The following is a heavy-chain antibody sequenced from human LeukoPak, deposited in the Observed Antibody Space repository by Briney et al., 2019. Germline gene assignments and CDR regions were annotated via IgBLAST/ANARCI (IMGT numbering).Heavy chain of an antibody. CDR1: GFTFSSYW. CDR3: ARDLGSTDWNEFDY. V-gene: IGHV3-7*01. CDR2: IKQDGSEK. J-gene: IGHJ4*02. Sequence: HPGGSLRLSCAASGFTFSSYWMSWVRQAPGKGLEWVANIKQDGSEKYYVDSVKGRFTISRDNAKNSLYLQMNSLRAEDTAVYYCARDLGSTDWNEFDYWGQGTLVTVSS. D-gene: IGHD3-16*01.